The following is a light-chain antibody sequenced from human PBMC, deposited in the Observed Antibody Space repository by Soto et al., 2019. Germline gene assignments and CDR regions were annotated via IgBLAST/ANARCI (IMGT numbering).Light chain of an antibody. V-gene: IGKV1-39*01. J-gene: IGKJ1*01. Sequence: DIQMTQSPSSLSASVGDRVTITCRASQSISRYLNWYQHQPGKAPKLLIYTATNLQSGGPSRFSGSGSGTDFTLTISSLQPEDFATYYCQQSYNTLWTFGPGTKVEIK. CDR3: QQSYNTLWT. CDR2: TAT. CDR1: QSISRY.